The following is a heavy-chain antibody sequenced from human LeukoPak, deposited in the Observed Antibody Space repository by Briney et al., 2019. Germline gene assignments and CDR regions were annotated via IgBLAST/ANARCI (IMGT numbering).Heavy chain of an antibody. CDR1: GFIFSSYA. D-gene: IGHD4-4*01. CDR2: ISGSGGST. Sequence: PGGSLRLSCAASGFIFSSYAMSWVRQAPGKGLEWVSAISGSGGSTYYADSVKGRFTISRDNSKNTLYLQMNSLRAEDTAVYYCAKDPYYSTEQPTDYWGQGTLVTVSS. CDR3: AKDPYYSTEQPTDY. J-gene: IGHJ4*02. V-gene: IGHV3-23*01.